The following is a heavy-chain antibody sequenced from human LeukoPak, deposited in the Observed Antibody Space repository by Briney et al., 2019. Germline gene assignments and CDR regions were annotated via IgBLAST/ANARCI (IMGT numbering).Heavy chain of an antibody. CDR2: IWYDGSSE. CDR1: GFTFSSYG. Sequence: GGSLRLSCAASGFTFSSYGMHWVRQAPGKGLEWVAVIWYDGSSEYYADSVKGRFTISRDNSKNTLYLQMDSLRAEDTAVYYCARGYGGNAGAFDIWGQGTMVTVSS. J-gene: IGHJ3*02. V-gene: IGHV3-33*01. D-gene: IGHD4-23*01. CDR3: ARGYGGNAGAFDI.